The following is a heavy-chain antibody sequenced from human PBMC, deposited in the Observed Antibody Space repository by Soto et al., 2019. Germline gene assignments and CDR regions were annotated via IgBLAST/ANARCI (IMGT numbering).Heavy chain of an antibody. CDR2: ISWNSGSI. D-gene: IGHD6-13*01. Sequence: EVPLVESGGGLVQPGRSLRLSCAASGFTFDDYAMHWVRQAPGKGLEWVSGISWNSGSIGYADSVKGRFTISRDNAKNSLYLQMNSLRAEDTALYYCAKGQQLVKFDYWGQGTLVTVSS. CDR1: GFTFDDYA. CDR3: AKGQQLVKFDY. V-gene: IGHV3-9*01. J-gene: IGHJ4*02.